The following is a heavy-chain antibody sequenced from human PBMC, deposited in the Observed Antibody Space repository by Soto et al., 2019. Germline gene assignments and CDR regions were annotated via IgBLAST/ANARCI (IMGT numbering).Heavy chain of an antibody. CDR1: GFTFSSYA. CDR2: ISGSGGST. D-gene: IGHD3-3*01. J-gene: IGHJ4*02. CDR3: AKVGNYDFWSGYYPFDY. V-gene: IGHV3-23*01. Sequence: GGSLRLSCAASGFTFSSYAMSWVRQAPGKGLEWVSAISGSGGSTYYADSVKGRFTISRDNSKNTLYLQMNSLRAEDTAVYYCAKVGNYDFWSGYYPFDYWGQGTLVTVSS.